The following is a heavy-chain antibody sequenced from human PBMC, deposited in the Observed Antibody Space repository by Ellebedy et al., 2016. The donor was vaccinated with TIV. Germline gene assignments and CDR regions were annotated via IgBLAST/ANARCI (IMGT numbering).Heavy chain of an antibody. J-gene: IGHJ3*02. Sequence: GESLKISXAASGFTFSSYWMSWVRQAPGKGLEWVANIKQDGSEKYYADSVKGRFTISRDNSKNTLYLQMNSLRAEDTAVYYCAKDGPNSSSWYIAFDIWGQGTMVTVSS. CDR3: AKDGPNSSSWYIAFDI. CDR1: GFTFSSYW. D-gene: IGHD6-13*01. CDR2: IKQDGSEK. V-gene: IGHV3-7*03.